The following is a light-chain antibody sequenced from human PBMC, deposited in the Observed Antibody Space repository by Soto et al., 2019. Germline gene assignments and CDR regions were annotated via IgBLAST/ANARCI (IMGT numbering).Light chain of an antibody. CDR3: QKYSRVVT. CDR1: QGISNL. V-gene: IGKV1-27*01. J-gene: IGKJ5*01. CDR2: AAS. Sequence: DIQMTQSPSSLSASVGDRVTITCRASQGISNLLAWYQQKPGKVPKLLISAASTLQSGVPSRFSGSGSGTDFTLTITSLQPEDVATYYCQKYSRVVTFGQGTRLEIK.